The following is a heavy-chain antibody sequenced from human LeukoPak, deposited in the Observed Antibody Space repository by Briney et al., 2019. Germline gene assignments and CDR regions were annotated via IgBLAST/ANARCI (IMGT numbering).Heavy chain of an antibody. D-gene: IGHD6-13*01. V-gene: IGHV3-21*01. CDR2: ISSSSSYI. CDR3: AKGHGISWYSFDY. J-gene: IGHJ4*02. CDR1: GFTFSSYS. Sequence: GGSLRLSCAASGFTFSSYSMNWVRQAPGKGLEWVSSISSSSSYIYYADSVKGRFTISRDNAKNSLYLQMNSLRAEDTAVYYCAKGHGISWYSFDYWGQGTLVTVSS.